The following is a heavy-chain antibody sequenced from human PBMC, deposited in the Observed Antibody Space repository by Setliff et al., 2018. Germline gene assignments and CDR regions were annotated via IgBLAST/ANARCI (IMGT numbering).Heavy chain of an antibody. Sequence: SETMSLTCTVSGASISSYYWSWIRQPPGKGLEWIGFIHYSGSTNYNPSLKGRVTISLDTPKNQFSLRLSSVTAADTAVYYCARTRYGLGGRPYWGQGTLVTVSS. CDR3: ARTRYGLGGRPY. V-gene: IGHV4-59*01. CDR2: IHYSGST. D-gene: IGHD2-15*01. CDR1: GASISSYY. J-gene: IGHJ4*02.